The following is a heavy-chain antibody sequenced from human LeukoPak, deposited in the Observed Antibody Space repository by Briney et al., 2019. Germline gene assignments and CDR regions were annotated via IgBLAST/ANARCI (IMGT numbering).Heavy chain of an antibody. CDR1: VGSISSGCYY. Sequence: SQTLSLTCTVSVGSISSGCYYWSWIRQHPGKGLEWIGYIYYSGSTYYNPSLKSRVTISVDTSKNQFSLKLSSVTAADTAVYYCARASEAGGWFDPWGQGTLVTVSS. D-gene: IGHD1-26*01. CDR3: ARASEAGGWFDP. V-gene: IGHV4-31*03. CDR2: IYYSGST. J-gene: IGHJ5*02.